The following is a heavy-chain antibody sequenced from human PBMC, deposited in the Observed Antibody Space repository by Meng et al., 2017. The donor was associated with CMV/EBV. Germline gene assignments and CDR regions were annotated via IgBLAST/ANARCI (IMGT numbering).Heavy chain of an antibody. V-gene: IGHV1-46*01. CDR2: INPSGGST. Sequence: ASAKVSCKASGYTFTSYYMHWVRQAPGQGLEWMGIINPSGGSTSYAQKFQGRVTMTRDTSTSTVYMELSSLRSEDTAVYYCARAGGYDFWSGKPKYGMDVWGQGTTVTVSS. J-gene: IGHJ6*02. CDR3: ARAGGYDFWSGKPKYGMDV. D-gene: IGHD3-3*01. CDR1: GYTFTSYY.